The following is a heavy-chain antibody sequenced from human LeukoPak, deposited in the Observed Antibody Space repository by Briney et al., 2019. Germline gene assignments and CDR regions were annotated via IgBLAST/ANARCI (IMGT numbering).Heavy chain of an antibody. CDR2: ISYDGSNK. CDR3: ARDQRNYYGSGSYYNPDY. J-gene: IGHJ4*02. V-gene: IGHV3-30*04. D-gene: IGHD3-10*01. Sequence: GGPLRLSCAASGFTFSSYVMHWVRQAPGKGLEWVAIISYDGSNKYYADSVKGRFTISRDNSKNTLYLQMNSLRAEDTAVYYCARDQRNYYGSGSYYNPDYWGQGTLVTVSS. CDR1: GFTFSSYV.